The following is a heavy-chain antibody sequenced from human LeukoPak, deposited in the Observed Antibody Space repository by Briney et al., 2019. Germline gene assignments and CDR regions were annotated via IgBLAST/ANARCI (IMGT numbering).Heavy chain of an antibody. J-gene: IGHJ5*02. D-gene: IGHD6-13*01. V-gene: IGHV4-59*01. CDR3: ARAVPAAGTDWFDP. CDR2: IYYSGST. CDR1: GGSISSYY. Sequence: SETLSLTCTVSGGSISSYYWSWIRQPPGKGLEWIGFIYYSGSTNYNPSLKSRVTISVDTSKNQSSLKLSSVTAADTAVYYCARAVPAAGTDWFDPWGQGTLVTVSS.